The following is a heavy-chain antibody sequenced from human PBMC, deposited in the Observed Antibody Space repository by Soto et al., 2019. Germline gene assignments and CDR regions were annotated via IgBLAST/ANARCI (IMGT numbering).Heavy chain of an antibody. CDR1: GFTFSSYG. CDR2: ISSDGSNK. CDR3: AKGFSYYYYYGMDV. V-gene: IGHV3-30*18. Sequence: PGGSLRLSCAASGFTFSSYGIHWFRQAPGKGLEWVAVISSDGSNKYYGDSVKGRFTISRDNSKNTLFLQMNSLRAEDTAVYYCAKGFSYYYYYGMDVWGQGTTVTVSS. J-gene: IGHJ6*02.